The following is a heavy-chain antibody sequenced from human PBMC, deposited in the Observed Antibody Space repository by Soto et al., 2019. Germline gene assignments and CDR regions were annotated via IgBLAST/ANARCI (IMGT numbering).Heavy chain of an antibody. Sequence: GASVKVSCKASGGTFSSYAISWVRQAPGQGLEWMGGIIPIFGTANYAQKFQGRVTITADKSTSTAYMELSSLRSEDTAVYYCASFAVAEPYYFDPWGQGTQVTVSS. CDR1: GGTFSSYA. J-gene: IGHJ4*02. CDR2: IIPIFGTA. CDR3: ASFAVAEPYYFDP. D-gene: IGHD6-19*01. V-gene: IGHV1-69*06.